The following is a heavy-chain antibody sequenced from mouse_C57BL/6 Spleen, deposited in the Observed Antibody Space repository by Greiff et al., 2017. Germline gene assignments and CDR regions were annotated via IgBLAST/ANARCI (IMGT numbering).Heavy chain of an antibody. CDR3: TTKGTGSAWFAY. J-gene: IGHJ3*01. CDR1: GFNIKDDY. D-gene: IGHD4-1*01. Sequence: VQLQQSGAELVRPGASVKLSCTASGFNIKDDYMHWVKQRPEQGLEWIGWIDPENGDTESASKFQGKATITADTSSNKAYLQLSSLTSEDTAVYYCTTKGTGSAWFAYWGQGTLVTVSA. CDR2: IDPENGDT. V-gene: IGHV14-4*01.